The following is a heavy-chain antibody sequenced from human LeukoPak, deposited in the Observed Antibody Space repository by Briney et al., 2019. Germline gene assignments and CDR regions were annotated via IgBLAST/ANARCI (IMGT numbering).Heavy chain of an antibody. Sequence: ASVKVSCKASGYTFTGCYMHWVRQATGQGLEWMGWMNPNSGNTGYAQKFQGRVTMTRNTSISTAYMELSSLRSEDTAVYYCARGAFWSGYYYYYYYGMDVWGQGTTVTVSS. CDR2: MNPNSGNT. CDR3: ARGAFWSGYYYYYYYGMDV. J-gene: IGHJ6*02. V-gene: IGHV1-8*02. D-gene: IGHD3-3*01. CDR1: GYTFTGCY.